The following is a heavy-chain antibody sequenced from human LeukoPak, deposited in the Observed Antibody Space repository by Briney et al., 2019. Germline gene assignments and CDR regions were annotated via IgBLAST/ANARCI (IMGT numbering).Heavy chain of an antibody. D-gene: IGHD6-19*01. CDR2: ISGSGGST. V-gene: IGHV3-23*01. CDR3: AGAELAGTGGDY. CDR1: GFTFSSHA. J-gene: IGHJ4*02. Sequence: GGSLRLSCAASGFTFSSHAMSWVRQAPGKGLEWVSAISGSGGSTYYADSVKGRFTISRVNSTNKLYLQMNSLMAEDTAVYYCAGAELAGTGGDYWGQGTLVTVSS.